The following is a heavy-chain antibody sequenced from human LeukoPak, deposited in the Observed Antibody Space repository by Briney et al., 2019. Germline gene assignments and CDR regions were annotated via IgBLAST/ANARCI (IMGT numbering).Heavy chain of an antibody. V-gene: IGHV3-30*18. Sequence: GGSPRLSCAASGFTFNTYDMHWVRQAPGKGLEWVAIISYDGGNKDYADSVKGRFTISRDNSKNTLYLQMNSLRAEDTAVYYCAKGIVTTDYWGQGTLVTVSS. CDR1: GFTFNTYD. J-gene: IGHJ4*02. D-gene: IGHD1-26*01. CDR2: ISYDGGNK. CDR3: AKGIVTTDY.